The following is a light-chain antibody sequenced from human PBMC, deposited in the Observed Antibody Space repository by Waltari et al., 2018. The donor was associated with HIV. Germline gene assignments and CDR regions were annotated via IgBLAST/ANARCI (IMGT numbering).Light chain of an antibody. V-gene: IGKV2-28*01. CDR2: LAS. CDR3: MQALQNPLT. Sequence: DIVMTQSPLSLPVTPGESASISCRSSQSLHDNNGYNYLEWYVQKPGQSPQLPIYLASNRASGVPEKFSGSGLGTDFTLKISRVEAEDVGVYYCMQALQNPLTFGGGTKVEI. J-gene: IGKJ4*01. CDR1: QSLHDNNGYNY.